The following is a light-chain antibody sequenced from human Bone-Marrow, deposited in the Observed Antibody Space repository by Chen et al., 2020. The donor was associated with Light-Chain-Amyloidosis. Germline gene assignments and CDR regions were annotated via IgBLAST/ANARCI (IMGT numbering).Light chain of an antibody. CDR2: WDS. Sequence: DIVMTQSPDSLAVSLGERATINCKPSQSVLDSSNKKNYLPWYQQKPGHSPRLLIYWDSTRESVFPDRFSGRGSGTDFSRTISSLQAEDVAVYYCKHYYSTPVTFGGGTKVEIK. J-gene: IGKJ4*01. CDR1: QSVLDSSNKKNY. V-gene: IGKV4-1*01. CDR3: KHYYSTPVT.